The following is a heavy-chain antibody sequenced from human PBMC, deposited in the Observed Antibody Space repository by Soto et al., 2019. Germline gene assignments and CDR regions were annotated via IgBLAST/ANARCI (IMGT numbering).Heavy chain of an antibody. D-gene: IGHD5-12*01. CDR2: IGDSSAYV. V-gene: IGHV3-21*02. J-gene: IGHJ4*02. CDR1: GFSFSSHS. CDR3: ARNQRLLRPGYSDY. Sequence: EVQLVESGGGLVKPGGSLRLSCAASGFSFSSHSMDWVRQAPGKGLEWVSSIGDSSAYVYYADSVRGRFTISRDNAESSLFLQMNSPRAEDTAVYYCARNQRLLRPGYSDYWGQGTLVTVSS.